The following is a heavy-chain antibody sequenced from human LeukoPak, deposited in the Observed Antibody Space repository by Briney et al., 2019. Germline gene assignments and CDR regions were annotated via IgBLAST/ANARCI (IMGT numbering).Heavy chain of an antibody. D-gene: IGHD1-26*01. J-gene: IGHJ4*02. V-gene: IGHV7-4-1*02. CDR2: INTNTGNP. CDR3: VRDIGTSGSYY. CDR1: GYTFTSYD. Sequence: ASVKVSCKASGYTFTSYDINWVRQAPGQGLEWMGWINTNTGNPTYAQGFTGRFVFSLDTSVSTAYLQISSLKAEDTAVYYCVRDIGTSGSYYWGQGTLVTVSS.